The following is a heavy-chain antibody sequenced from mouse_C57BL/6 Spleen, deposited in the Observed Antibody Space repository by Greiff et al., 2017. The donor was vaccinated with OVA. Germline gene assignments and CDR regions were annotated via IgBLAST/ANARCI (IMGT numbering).Heavy chain of an antibody. CDR1: GFSLTSYG. CDR2: IWRGGST. CDR3: AKEDDYDGTADY. V-gene: IGHV2-5*01. J-gene: IGHJ4*01. D-gene: IGHD2-4*01. Sequence: VKLVESGPGLVQPSQSLSITCTVSGFSLTSYGVHWVRQSPGKGLEWLGVIWRGGSTDYNAAFMSRLSITKDNSKSQVFFKMNSLQADDTAIYYCAKEDDYDGTADYWGQGTSVTVSS.